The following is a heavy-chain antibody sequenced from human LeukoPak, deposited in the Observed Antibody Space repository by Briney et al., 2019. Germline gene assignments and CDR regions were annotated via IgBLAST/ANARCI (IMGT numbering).Heavy chain of an antibody. V-gene: IGHV3-23*01. D-gene: IGHD2-15*01. J-gene: IGHJ4*02. Sequence: PGGSLRLSCTASGFTFGDYAMSWFRQAPGKGLEWVSAISGSGTDTFYANSVKGRFTISRDNPKNTLYLQMNSLRAEDTAVYYCAKGGGSSCYSPSDYWGQGTLVTVSS. CDR3: AKGGGSSCYSPSDY. CDR2: ISGSGTDT. CDR1: GFTFGDYA.